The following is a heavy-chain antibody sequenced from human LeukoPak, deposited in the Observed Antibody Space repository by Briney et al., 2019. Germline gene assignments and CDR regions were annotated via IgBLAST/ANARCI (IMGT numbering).Heavy chain of an antibody. CDR3: ARDGKWFPLDYGMDV. J-gene: IGHJ6*02. V-gene: IGHV3-7*01. CDR1: GFSFSYSS. D-gene: IGHD3-22*01. Sequence: GGSLRLSCAASGFSFSYSSMSWVRQAPGKGLEWVANIKQDGSEKHYVDSVKGRFTISRDNAKNSLYLQTNSLRAEDTAVYYCARDGKWFPLDYGMDVWGLGTTVTVSS. CDR2: IKQDGSEK.